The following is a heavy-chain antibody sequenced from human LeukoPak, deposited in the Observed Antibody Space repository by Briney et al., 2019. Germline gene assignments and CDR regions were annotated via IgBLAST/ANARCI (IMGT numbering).Heavy chain of an antibody. CDR1: GGTFSSYA. Sequence: SVKVSCKASGGTFSSYAISRVRQAPGQGLEWMGGIIPIFGTANYAQKFQGRVTITTDESTSTAYMELSSLRSEDTAVYYCASVYDFSGWYYYYYMDVWSKGTTVTVSS. CDR3: ASVYDFSGWYYYYYMDV. V-gene: IGHV1-69*05. J-gene: IGHJ6*03. D-gene: IGHD3-3*01. CDR2: IIPIFGTA.